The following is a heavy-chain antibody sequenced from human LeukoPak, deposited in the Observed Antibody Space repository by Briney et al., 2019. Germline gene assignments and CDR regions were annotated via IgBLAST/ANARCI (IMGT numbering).Heavy chain of an antibody. J-gene: IGHJ6*03. Sequence: PGGSLRLSCAASGFTFSSYAMSWVRQAPGKGLEWVSAISGSGGSTYYADSVKGRFTISRDNSKNTLYLQMNSLRAEDTAVYYCAKPPYCSGGSCYPPFYYYYYYMDVWGKGTTVTVSS. CDR1: GFTFSSYA. CDR2: ISGSGGST. V-gene: IGHV3-23*01. CDR3: AKPPYCSGGSCYPPFYYYYYYMDV. D-gene: IGHD2-15*01.